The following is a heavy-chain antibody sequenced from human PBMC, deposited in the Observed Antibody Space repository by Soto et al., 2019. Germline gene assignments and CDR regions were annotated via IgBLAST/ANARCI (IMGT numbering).Heavy chain of an antibody. CDR3: AKDPMVRGDPLFDP. J-gene: IGHJ5*02. CDR2: ISGSGGST. Sequence: PGGSLSLSCAASGFTFSSYAMSWVRQAPGKGLEWVSAISGSGGSTYYADSVKGRFTISRDNSKNTLYLQMNSLRAEDTAVYYCAKDPMVRGDPLFDPWGQGTLVTVSS. V-gene: IGHV3-23*01. CDR1: GFTFSSYA. D-gene: IGHD3-10*01.